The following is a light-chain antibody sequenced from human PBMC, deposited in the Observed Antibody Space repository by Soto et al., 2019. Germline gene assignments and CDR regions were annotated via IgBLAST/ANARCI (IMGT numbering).Light chain of an antibody. V-gene: IGKV1-5*03. CDR3: QQYNSYSGT. CDR2: KAS. CDR1: QTISSW. Sequence: DIQVTQSPSTLSGSVGDRVTITCRASQTISSWLAWYQQKPGKAPKLLIYKASTLKSGVPSRFSGSGSGTEFTLTISSLQPDDFATYYCQQYNSYSGTFGRGTKVDIK. J-gene: IGKJ1*01.